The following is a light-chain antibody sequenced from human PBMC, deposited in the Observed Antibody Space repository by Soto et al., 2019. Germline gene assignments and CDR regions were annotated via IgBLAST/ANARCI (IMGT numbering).Light chain of an antibody. CDR3: CSYSCCSKV. V-gene: IGLV2-23*02. Sequence: QSVLTQPASVSGSPGQSITISCTGTSSDVGSYNLVSWYQQHPGKAPKLMIYEVSKRPSGVSNRFSGSKSGNTASLTISGLLSEYEADYYCCSYSCCSKVFCGGS. CDR1: SSDVGSYNL. CDR2: EVS. J-gene: IGLJ3*02.